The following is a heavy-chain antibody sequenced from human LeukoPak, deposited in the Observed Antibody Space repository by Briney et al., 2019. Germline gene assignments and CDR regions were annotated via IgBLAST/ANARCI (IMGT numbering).Heavy chain of an antibody. CDR3: ARDVFTVTTNDF. Sequence: PGGSLRLSCAASGFTFSSYSMNWVRQAPGKGLEWVSSISSSSSYIYYADSVKGRFTISRDNAKNSLYLQMNSLRAEDTAVYYCARDVFTVTTNDFWGQGTLVTVSS. D-gene: IGHD4-17*01. CDR1: GFTFSSYS. V-gene: IGHV3-21*01. J-gene: IGHJ4*02. CDR2: ISSSSSYI.